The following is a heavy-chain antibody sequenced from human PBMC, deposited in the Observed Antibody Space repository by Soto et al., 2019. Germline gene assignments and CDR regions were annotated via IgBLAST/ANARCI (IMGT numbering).Heavy chain of an antibody. D-gene: IGHD3-22*01. CDR2: ISYDESTT. J-gene: IGHJ3*01. V-gene: IGHV3-30*18. CDR3: SKAMIGSYDSDAFDV. CDR1: GFSFSRYG. Sequence: GGSLRLSCAASGFSFSRYGIHWVRQAPGKGLEWVAAISYDESTTFYADSVKGRFTISRDNSKNTLFLQMNSLRPEDTAVYYCSKAMIGSYDSDAFDVWDQGTMVTVSS.